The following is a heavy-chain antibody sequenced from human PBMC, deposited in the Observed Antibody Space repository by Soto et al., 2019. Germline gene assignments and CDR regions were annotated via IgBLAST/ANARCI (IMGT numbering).Heavy chain of an antibody. CDR1: GYTFTSYG. D-gene: IGHD6-13*01. J-gene: IGHJ5*02. CDR2: ISAYNGNT. CDR3: ARDPLIAAAGTGLPPYNWFDP. Sequence: GASVKVSCKASGYTFTSYGISWVRQAPGQGLEWMGWISAYNGNTNYAQKLQGRVTMTTDTSTSTAYMELRSLRSDDTAVYYCARDPLIAAAGTGLPPYNWFDPWGQGTLVTVSS. V-gene: IGHV1-18*01.